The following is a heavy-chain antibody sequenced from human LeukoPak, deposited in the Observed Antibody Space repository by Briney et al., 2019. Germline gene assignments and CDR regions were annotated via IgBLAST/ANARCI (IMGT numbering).Heavy chain of an antibody. CDR2: ISSSSSYI. CDR1: GFTFSSYS. Sequence: GGSLRLSCAASGFTFSSYSMNWVRQAPGKGLEWVSSISSSSSYIYYADSVKGRFTISRDNVKNSLYLQMNSLRAEDTAVYYCARDWELPGIDYWGQGTLVTVSS. V-gene: IGHV3-21*01. D-gene: IGHD1-26*01. J-gene: IGHJ4*02. CDR3: ARDWELPGIDY.